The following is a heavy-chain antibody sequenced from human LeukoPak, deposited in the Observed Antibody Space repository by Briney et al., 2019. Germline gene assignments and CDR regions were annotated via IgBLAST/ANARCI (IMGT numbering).Heavy chain of an antibody. CDR2: INHSGST. Sequence: KTSETLSLTCAVYGGSFSGYYWSWIRQPPGKGLEWIGEINHSGSTNYNPSLKSRVTISVDTSKNQFSLNLSSVTAADTAVYYCARERHGHPFDSWGQGTLVTVSS. J-gene: IGHJ4*02. V-gene: IGHV4-34*01. CDR1: GGSFSGYY. CDR3: ARERHGHPFDS.